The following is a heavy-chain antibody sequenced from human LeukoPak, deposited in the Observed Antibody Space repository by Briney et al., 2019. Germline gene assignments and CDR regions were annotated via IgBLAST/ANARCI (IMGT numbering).Heavy chain of an antibody. Sequence: PGGSLRLSCAASGFTFSSYAMSWVRQAPGKGLEWVSAISGSGGSTYYADSVKGRFTISRDNSKNTLYPQMTSLRAEDTAVYYCARTYYYGSGSYYPFGYWGQGTLVTVSS. CDR2: ISGSGGST. CDR1: GFTFSSYA. CDR3: ARTYYYGSGSYYPFGY. J-gene: IGHJ4*02. V-gene: IGHV3-23*01. D-gene: IGHD3-10*01.